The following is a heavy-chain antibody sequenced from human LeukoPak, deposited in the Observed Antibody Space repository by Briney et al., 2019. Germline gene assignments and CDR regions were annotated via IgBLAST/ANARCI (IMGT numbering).Heavy chain of an antibody. CDR3: AGEWSVTTLGWFDP. V-gene: IGHV4-39*01. Sequence: SETLSLTCTVSGGSISSSSYYWGWIRQPPGKGLEWIGSIYYSGSTYYNPSLKSRVTISVDTSKNQFSLKLSSVTAADTAVYYCAGEWSVTTLGWFDPWGQGTLVTVSS. CDR2: IYYSGST. CDR1: GGSISSSSYY. D-gene: IGHD4-17*01. J-gene: IGHJ5*02.